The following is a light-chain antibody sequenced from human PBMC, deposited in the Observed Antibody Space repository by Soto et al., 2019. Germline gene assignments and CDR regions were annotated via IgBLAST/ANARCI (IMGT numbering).Light chain of an antibody. J-gene: IGKJ2*01. CDR3: QQSYSLPYT. Sequence: DIQMTQSPSSLSASVGDRVTITCRASQSVGSLLNWFQQRPGIAPKLLIYAASTLQSGAPSRFSGSGAGTDFTLIINSLQPEDFATYYCQQSYSLPYTFGQGTKLEI. V-gene: IGKV1-39*01. CDR2: AAS. CDR1: QSVGSL.